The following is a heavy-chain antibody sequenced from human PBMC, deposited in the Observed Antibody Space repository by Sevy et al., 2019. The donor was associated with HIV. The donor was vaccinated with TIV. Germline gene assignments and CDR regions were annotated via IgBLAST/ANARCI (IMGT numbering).Heavy chain of an antibody. Sequence: GGSLRLSCSASGFTLSSYSMNWVRQAPGKGLEWVSSISSSSSYIYYAYSVKGRFTISRDNAKNSLYLQMNSLRAEDTAVYYCARAYTSFSSRWYKDYYGMDVWGQGTTVTVSS. D-gene: IGHD6-19*01. CDR1: GFTLSSYS. CDR3: ARAYTSFSSRWYKDYYGMDV. J-gene: IGHJ6*02. V-gene: IGHV3-21*01. CDR2: ISSSSSYI.